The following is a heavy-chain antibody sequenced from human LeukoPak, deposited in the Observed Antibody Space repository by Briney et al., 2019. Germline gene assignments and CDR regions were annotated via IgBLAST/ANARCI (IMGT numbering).Heavy chain of an antibody. J-gene: IGHJ6*03. CDR3: ARTGYSSSWYVPNYYYYMDV. Sequence: GGSLRLSCAASGFTFSSYAMSWVRQAPGKGLEWVSYISSSSSTIYYADSVKGRFTISRDNAKNSLYLQMNSLRAEDTAVYYCARTGYSSSWYVPNYYYYMDVWGKGTTVTVSS. D-gene: IGHD6-13*01. CDR2: ISSSSSTI. V-gene: IGHV3-48*01. CDR1: GFTFSSYA.